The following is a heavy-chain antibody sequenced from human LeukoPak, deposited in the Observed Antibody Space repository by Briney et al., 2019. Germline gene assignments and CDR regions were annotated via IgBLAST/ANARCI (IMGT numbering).Heavy chain of an antibody. Sequence: SVTVSCRASGATFSSYAISWVEQPLGEGLGGLGGIIPIVGTANYAQKFQGRVTMTEDTSTDTAYMELSSLRSEDTAVYHCATSAAGLGDRTSYYYGMDVWGQGTTVTVSS. J-gene: IGHJ6*02. D-gene: IGHD3-10*01. V-gene: IGHV1-69*06. CDR1: GATFSSYA. CDR3: ATSAAGLGDRTSYYYGMDV. CDR2: IIPIVGTA.